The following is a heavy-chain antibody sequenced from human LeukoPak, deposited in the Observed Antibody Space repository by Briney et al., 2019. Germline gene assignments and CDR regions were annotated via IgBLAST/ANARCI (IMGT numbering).Heavy chain of an antibody. Sequence: GESLKISCKTSGFTFTTHWIAWVRQMPGEGRELMGIIFPGDSDTNYSPSFQGQVTISADKSSNTAYLQWSSLKASDTAMYYCARYYFWTGSYFFDHWGQGTLVTVSS. CDR1: GFTFTTHW. D-gene: IGHD3/OR15-3a*01. CDR3: ARYYFWTGSYFFDH. V-gene: IGHV5-51*01. CDR2: IFPGDSDT. J-gene: IGHJ4*02.